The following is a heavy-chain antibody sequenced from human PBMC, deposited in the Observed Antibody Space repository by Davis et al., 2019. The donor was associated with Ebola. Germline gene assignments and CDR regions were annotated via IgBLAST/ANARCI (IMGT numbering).Heavy chain of an antibody. J-gene: IGHJ5*02. CDR2: IFYSGNT. CDR3: ARRIAARPDCFDP. D-gene: IGHD6-6*01. V-gene: IGHV4-39*01. CDR1: GGSISSSSYY. Sequence: MPSEPLSPTFPPSGGSISSSSYYWGWIRQPPGKGLEWIGSIFYSGNTYYNPSLKSRVTMSVDTPKNQFSLRLSSVTAADTAVYYCARRIAARPDCFDPWGQGTLVTVSS.